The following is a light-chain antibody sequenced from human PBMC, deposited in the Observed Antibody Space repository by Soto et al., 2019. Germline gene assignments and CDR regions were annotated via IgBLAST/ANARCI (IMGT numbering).Light chain of an antibody. CDR2: AAS. CDR3: HQYGTSPWT. V-gene: IGKV3-20*01. Sequence: DIVLTQSPGTLSVSPGERATLSCRASQSVNKNYLAWYQHKPGQAPRILIYAASNRAAGVPARFSGSGSGSDFPLTIRRLAPEDFAVYYCHQYGTSPWTFGQGTKVEI. CDR1: QSVNKNY. J-gene: IGKJ1*01.